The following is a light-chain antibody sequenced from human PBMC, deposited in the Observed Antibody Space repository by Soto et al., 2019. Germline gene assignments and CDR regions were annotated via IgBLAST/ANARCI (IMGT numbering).Light chain of an antibody. CDR2: GAS. Sequence: EIVMTQSPATLSESPGERATLSCRASQSVSSNLAWYQQKPGQAPGLLIYGASTRATGIPARFSGSVPGTEFTLTISSLQSEDFAVYYCHQYNKWPFTFGPGTKVDIK. CDR3: HQYNKWPFT. CDR1: QSVSSN. V-gene: IGKV3-15*01. J-gene: IGKJ3*01.